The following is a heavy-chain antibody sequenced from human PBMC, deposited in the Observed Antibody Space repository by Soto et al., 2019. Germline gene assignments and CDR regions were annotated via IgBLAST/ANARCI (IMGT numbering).Heavy chain of an antibody. Sequence: GASLRLSGAASGFTFSSYAMSWVLQAPGKGLEWVSAISGSGGSTYYADSVKGRFTISRDNSKNTLYLQMNSLRAEDTAVYYCEKPLTYYYDSSGYTFDYWGQGTLVTVSS. CDR1: GFTFSSYA. CDR3: EKPLTYYYDSSGYTFDY. V-gene: IGHV3-23*01. D-gene: IGHD3-22*01. CDR2: ISGSGGST. J-gene: IGHJ4*02.